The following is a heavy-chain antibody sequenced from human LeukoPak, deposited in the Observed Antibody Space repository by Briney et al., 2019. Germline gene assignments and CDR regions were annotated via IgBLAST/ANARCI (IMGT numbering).Heavy chain of an antibody. CDR2: IYSSGST. V-gene: IGHV4-38-2*02. Sequence: SETLSLTCTVSGYSISSGYYWGWIRQPPGKGLEWIGRIYSSGSTNYNPSLKSRVTISADTSKNQFSLNLSSVTAADTAVYYCARDKPQSYFDFWGQGTLVTVSS. J-gene: IGHJ4*02. CDR3: ARDKPQSYFDF. CDR1: GYSISSGYY.